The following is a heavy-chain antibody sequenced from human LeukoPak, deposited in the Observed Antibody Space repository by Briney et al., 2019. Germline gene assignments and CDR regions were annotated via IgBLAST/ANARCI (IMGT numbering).Heavy chain of an antibody. CDR3: GISSWNNYSHFPH. D-gene: IGHD2-21*01. CDR1: GGSISSYY. V-gene: IGHV4-4*07. Sequence: PSETLSLTCTVSGGSISSYYWTWIRQPAGKGLEWIGRIYTSGGTNYNPSLKSRVTMSVDTSKNQFSLKLSSVTAAPTQEYYCGISSWNNYSHFPHWGQGTLVTVSS. CDR2: IYTSGGT. J-gene: IGHJ4*02.